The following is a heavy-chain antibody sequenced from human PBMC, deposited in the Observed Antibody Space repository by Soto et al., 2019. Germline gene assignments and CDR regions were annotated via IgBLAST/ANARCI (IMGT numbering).Heavy chain of an antibody. CDR3: ARGGFNSSSWYYYYYYYMDV. D-gene: IGHD6-13*01. Sequence: ASVKVSCKASGYTFTSYDINWVRQATGQGLEWMGWMNPNSGNTGYAQKSQGRVTMTRNTSISTAYMELSSLRSEDTAVYYCARGGFNSSSWYYYYYYYMDVWGKGTTVTVSS. CDR1: GYTFTSYD. J-gene: IGHJ6*03. V-gene: IGHV1-8*01. CDR2: MNPNSGNT.